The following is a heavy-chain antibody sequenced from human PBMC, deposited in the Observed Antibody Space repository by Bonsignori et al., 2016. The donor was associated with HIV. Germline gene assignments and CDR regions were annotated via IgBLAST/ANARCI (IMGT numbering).Heavy chain of an antibody. V-gene: IGHV3-30*02. CDR2: IRYDGSNK. CDR3: ATLPGYSYGSSDY. J-gene: IGHJ4*02. Sequence: VRQAPGKGLEWVAFIRYDGSNKYYADSVKGRFTISRDNSKNTLYLQMNSLRAEDTAVYYCATLPGYSYGSSDYWGQGTLVTVSS. D-gene: IGHD5-18*01.